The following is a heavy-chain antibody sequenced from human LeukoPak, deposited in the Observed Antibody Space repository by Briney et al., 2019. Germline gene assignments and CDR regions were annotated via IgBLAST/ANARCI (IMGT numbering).Heavy chain of an antibody. CDR3: ARRHFGSALRDY. V-gene: IGHV4-39*01. Sequence: PSETLSLTCTVSGGSISSGSYYWGWIRQPPGKGLEWIGNIYYSGSTSYNSSLKSRVTISVDTSKNQFSLKLSSVTAADTAVYYCARRHFGSALRDYWGQGTLVTVSS. D-gene: IGHD3-10*01. J-gene: IGHJ4*02. CDR1: GGSISSGSYY. CDR2: IYYSGST.